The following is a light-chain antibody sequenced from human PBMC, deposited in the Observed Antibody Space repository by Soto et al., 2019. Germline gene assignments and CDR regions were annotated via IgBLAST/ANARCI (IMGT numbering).Light chain of an antibody. J-gene: IGLJ1*01. V-gene: IGLV2-14*01. CDR2: DVT. Sequence: QSVLTQPPSASGSPGQSVAISCTGTSSDVGGYNYVSWYQQHPGKAPKLMIYDVTHRPSGVSERFSGSKSGFTASLTISGLQPEDESHYYCASFKSISTYVFGTGTKVTVL. CDR1: SSDVGGYNY. CDR3: ASFKSISTYV.